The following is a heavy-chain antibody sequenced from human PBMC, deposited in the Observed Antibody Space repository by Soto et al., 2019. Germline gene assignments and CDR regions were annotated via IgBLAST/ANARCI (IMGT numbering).Heavy chain of an antibody. V-gene: IGHV3-30-3*01. J-gene: IGHJ6*02. D-gene: IGHD4-17*01. CDR3: AREADYGYSYINHGLDV. CDR1: GFTFNIYA. CDR2: ISFDGTKK. Sequence: PGGSLRLSCAASGFTFNIYALHWVRQAPGKGLEWVAVISFDGTKKYYSDSVKGRFTISRDNLKNTLYLQMNNLRVEDAALYLCAREADYGYSYINHGLDVWGQGTRVAVSS.